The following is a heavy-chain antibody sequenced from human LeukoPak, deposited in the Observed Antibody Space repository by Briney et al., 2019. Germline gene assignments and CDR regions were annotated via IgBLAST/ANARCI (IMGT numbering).Heavy chain of an antibody. J-gene: IGHJ4*02. CDR1: GGSISSGSYY. CDR3: ARELGRYCSSTSCAQGIDY. CDR2: IYTSGST. V-gene: IGHV4-61*02. Sequence: SQTLSLTCSVSGGSISSGSYYWSWIRQPAGKGLEWIGRIYTSGSTNYNPSLKSRVTISVDTSKNQFSLKLSSVTAADTAVYYCARELGRYCSSTSCAQGIDYWGQGTLVTVSS. D-gene: IGHD2-2*01.